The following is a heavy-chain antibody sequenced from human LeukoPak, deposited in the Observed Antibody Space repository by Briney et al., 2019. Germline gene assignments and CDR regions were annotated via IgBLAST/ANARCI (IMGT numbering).Heavy chain of an antibody. Sequence: GTSVKVSCKASGFTFTSSAMQWVRQARGQRLEWIGWIVVGSGNTNYAQKFQERVTITRDMSTSTAYMELSSLRSEDTAVYYCAADHTRQDCSGGSCYFPFDYWGQGTLVTISS. CDR3: AADHTRQDCSGGSCYFPFDY. J-gene: IGHJ4*02. D-gene: IGHD2-15*01. V-gene: IGHV1-58*02. CDR2: IVVGSGNT. CDR1: GFTFTSSA.